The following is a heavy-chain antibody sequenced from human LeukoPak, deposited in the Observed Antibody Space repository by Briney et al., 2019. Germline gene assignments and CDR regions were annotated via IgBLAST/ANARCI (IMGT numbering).Heavy chain of an antibody. CDR3: ARDLLNYYYYGMDV. CDR1: GFTFSSYS. Sequence: PGGSLRLSCAASGFTFSSYSMNWVRQAPGKGLEWVSYISSSSSTIYYADSVKGRFTISRDNAKNSLYLQMNSLRAEDTAVYYCARDLLNYYYYGMDVWGQGTTVTVSS. J-gene: IGHJ6*02. D-gene: IGHD2-15*01. V-gene: IGHV3-48*04. CDR2: ISSSSSTI.